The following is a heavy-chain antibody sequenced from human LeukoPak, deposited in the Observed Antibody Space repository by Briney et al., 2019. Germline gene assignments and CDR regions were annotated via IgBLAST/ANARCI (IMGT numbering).Heavy chain of an antibody. V-gene: IGHV4-59*11. J-gene: IGHJ5*02. CDR3: GRGGHYFDP. CDR2: ISDSGST. D-gene: IGHD1-26*01. Sequence: PSETLSLTCVVSGGSISGHYWSWIRQPPGEGLEWIGFISDSGSTTYNPALESRVTVLVDTSKNQFSLKLRSVTAADTAVCFCGRGGHYFDPWGQGTLVIVSS. CDR1: GGSISGHY.